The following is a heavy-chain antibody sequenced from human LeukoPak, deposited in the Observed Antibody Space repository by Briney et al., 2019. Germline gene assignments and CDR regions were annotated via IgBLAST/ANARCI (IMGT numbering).Heavy chain of an antibody. V-gene: IGHV1-2*02. CDR1: GYTFTGYY. CDR3: AREETSSSWGSYFDY. J-gene: IGHJ4*02. Sequence: ASVKVSCKASGYTFTGYYMHWVRQAPGQGLEWMGWINPNSGGTNYAQKFQGRVTMTRATSISTAYIELSRLRSDDTAVYYCAREETSSSWGSYFDYWGQGTLVTVSS. CDR2: INPNSGGT. D-gene: IGHD6-13*01.